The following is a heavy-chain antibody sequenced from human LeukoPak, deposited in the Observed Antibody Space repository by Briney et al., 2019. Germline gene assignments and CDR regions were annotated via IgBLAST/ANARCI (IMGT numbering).Heavy chain of an antibody. J-gene: IGHJ3*02. CDR2: INQDESSA. Sequence: GGSLRLSCAVSGFTFRNYLMHWVRQAPGKGLVWVSRINQDESSAYADSVRGRFTISRDNAKDTLYLQMNSLRDEDTAVYFCGRGGDGIDIWGQGTTVIVSS. V-gene: IGHV3-74*01. CDR1: GFTFRNYL. D-gene: IGHD3-10*01. CDR3: GRGGDGIDI.